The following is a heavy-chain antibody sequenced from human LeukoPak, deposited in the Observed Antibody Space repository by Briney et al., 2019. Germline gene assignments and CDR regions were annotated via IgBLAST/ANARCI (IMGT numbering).Heavy chain of an antibody. D-gene: IGHD4-17*01. Sequence: SQTLSLICTVSGGSISSGSYYWSWIRQPPGKGLEWIAYMYNSGSTNYNPSLKSRVTISIDTSKNQFSLKRSSLTAADTAIYYCARGIESYGDYGYWGQGILVTVSS. CDR1: GGSISSGSYY. V-gene: IGHV4-61*01. J-gene: IGHJ4*02. CDR2: MYNSGST. CDR3: ARGIESYGDYGY.